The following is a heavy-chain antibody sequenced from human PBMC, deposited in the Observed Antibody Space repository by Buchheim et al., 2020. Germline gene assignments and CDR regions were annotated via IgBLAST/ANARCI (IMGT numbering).Heavy chain of an antibody. CDR2: INHSGST. J-gene: IGHJ4*02. D-gene: IGHD6-6*01. CDR3: ASRQGQLGYYFDY. Sequence: QVQLQQWGAGLLKPSETLSLTCAVYGGSFSGYYWSWIRQPPGKGLEWIGEINHSGSTNYNPSLKSRVTISVDTSKNQFSLKLSSVTATDTAVYYCASRQGQLGYYFDYGGQGTL. CDR1: GGSFSGYY. V-gene: IGHV4-34*01.